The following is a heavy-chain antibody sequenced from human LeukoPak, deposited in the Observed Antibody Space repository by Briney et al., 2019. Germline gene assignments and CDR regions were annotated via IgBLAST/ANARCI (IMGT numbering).Heavy chain of an antibody. J-gene: IGHJ4*02. D-gene: IGHD6-19*01. CDR1: GGSISSSSYY. V-gene: IGHV4-39*01. CDR3: ARITLRVAGTVDY. CDR2: IYYSGST. Sequence: SETLSLTCTVSGGSISSSSYYWGWIRQPPGKGLERIGSIYYSGSTYYNPSLKSRVTISVDTSKNQFSLKLSSVTAADTAVYYCARITLRVAGTVDYWGQGTLVTVSS.